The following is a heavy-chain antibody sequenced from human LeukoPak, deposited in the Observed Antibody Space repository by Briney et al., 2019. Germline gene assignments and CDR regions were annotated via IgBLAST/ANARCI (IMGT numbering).Heavy chain of an antibody. D-gene: IGHD2-2*01. J-gene: IGHJ5*02. CDR1: GYTFTTYA. CDR3: ARGIVVQPSANWFDP. CDR2: INADDGNT. Sequence: ASVNVSCKTSGYTFTTYAIHWVCQAPGQRLEWMGLINADDGNTRYSQRLQGRVTITRDTSANTAYMELSSLRFEDTAVYYCARGIVVQPSANWFDPWGQGTPVTVSS. V-gene: IGHV1-3*01.